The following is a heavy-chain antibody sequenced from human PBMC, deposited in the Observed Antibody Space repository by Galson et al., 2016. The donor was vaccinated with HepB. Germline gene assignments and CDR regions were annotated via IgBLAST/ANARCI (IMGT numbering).Heavy chain of an antibody. CDR1: GFSFTTSGLR. CDR3: AHGSGWGFDP. Sequence: PALVKPTQTLTLTCSFSGFSFTTSGLRVGWIRQPPGKALEWLALLYSNDDKSYSPSLKNRLTITKDTSKNQVVLTLANVDPVDTGTYFCAHGSGWGFDPWGQGTLVTVSP. J-gene: IGHJ5*02. CDR2: LYSNDDK. V-gene: IGHV2-5*01. D-gene: IGHD1-14*01.